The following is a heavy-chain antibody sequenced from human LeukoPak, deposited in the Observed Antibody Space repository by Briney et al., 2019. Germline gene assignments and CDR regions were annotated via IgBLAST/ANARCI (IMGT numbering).Heavy chain of an antibody. CDR2: ISWNSGAK. CDR3: AKALPIAEAGNRESYYYALDV. J-gene: IGHJ6*02. Sequence: PGGSLRLSCSASRFTFEHYAMHWVRQAPGKGLKWVSGISWNSGAKGYADSVKGRFTISRDNAKNALYLQMDNLRAEDTAFYYCAKALPIAEAGNRESYYYALDVWGQGTTIIVSS. D-gene: IGHD6-19*01. V-gene: IGHV3-9*01. CDR1: RFTFEHYA.